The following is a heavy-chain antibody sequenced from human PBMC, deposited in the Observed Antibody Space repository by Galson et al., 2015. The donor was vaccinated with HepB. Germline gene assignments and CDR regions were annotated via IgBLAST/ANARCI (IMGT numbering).Heavy chain of an antibody. CDR3: AKDRYYYGSGSPFGY. CDR1: GFTFSSYA. CDR2: ISGSGGST. D-gene: IGHD3-10*01. Sequence: SLRLSCAASGFTFSSYAMSWVRQAPGKGLEWVSAISGSGGSTYYADSVKGRFTISRDNSKNTLYLQMNSLRAEDTAVYYCAKDRYYYGSGSPFGYWGQGTLVTVSS. J-gene: IGHJ4*02. V-gene: IGHV3-23*01.